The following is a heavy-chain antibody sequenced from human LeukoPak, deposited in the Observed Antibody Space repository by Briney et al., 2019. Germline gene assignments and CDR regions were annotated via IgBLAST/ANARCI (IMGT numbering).Heavy chain of an antibody. Sequence: GGSRRLSCEASGFTFSDYWMNWVRKAPGNALEWVAYIRKDGSEKYYVDSVKGRFTISRDNAKNSLYLQMNSLRAEDTAVYYCARHTSGQPFDYWGQGTLVTVSS. CDR3: ARHTSGQPFDY. CDR2: IRKDGSEK. V-gene: IGHV3-7*03. D-gene: IGHD6-19*01. J-gene: IGHJ4*02. CDR1: GFTFSDYW.